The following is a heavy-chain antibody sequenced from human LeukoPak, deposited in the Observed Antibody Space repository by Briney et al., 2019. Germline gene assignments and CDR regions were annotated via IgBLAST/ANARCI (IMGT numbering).Heavy chain of an antibody. V-gene: IGHV4-34*01. Sequence: SETLSLTCAVYGGSLGGYSWSWIRQPPGKGLEWIGEINHSGSTNYNPSLKSRVTISVDTSKNQFSLKLSSVTAADTAVYYCARRAGLTTVTAFDYWGQGTLVTVSS. CDR3: ARRAGLTTVTAFDY. CDR1: GGSLGGYS. D-gene: IGHD4-17*01. J-gene: IGHJ4*02. CDR2: INHSGST.